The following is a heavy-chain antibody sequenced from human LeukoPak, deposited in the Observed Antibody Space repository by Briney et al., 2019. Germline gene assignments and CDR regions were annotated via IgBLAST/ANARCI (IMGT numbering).Heavy chain of an antibody. CDR2: IYHSGST. Sequence: SGTLSLTCAVSGGSISSSNWWSWVRQPPGKGLEWIGEIYHSGSTNYNPSLKSRVTISVDKSKNQFSLKLSSVTAADTAVYYCARDLPWAEAAAGSPWGQGTLVTVSS. V-gene: IGHV4-4*02. CDR3: ARDLPWAEAAAGSP. J-gene: IGHJ5*02. D-gene: IGHD6-13*01. CDR1: GGSISSSNW.